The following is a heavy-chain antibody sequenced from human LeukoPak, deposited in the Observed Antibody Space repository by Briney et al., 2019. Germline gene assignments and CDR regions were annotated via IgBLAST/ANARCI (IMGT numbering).Heavy chain of an antibody. J-gene: IGHJ4*02. CDR1: GYTFTSYY. D-gene: IGHD5-24*01. CDR3: ARRRGSTIQAYFDY. V-gene: IGHV1-46*01. CDR2: INPSGGSA. Sequence: ASVKVSCKASGYTFTSYYMHWVRQAPGQGLEWMGIINPSGGSASYAQNFQGRVTMTRDTSTSTVYMDLGSLRSEDTAVYYCARRRGSTIQAYFDYWGQGTLVTVSS.